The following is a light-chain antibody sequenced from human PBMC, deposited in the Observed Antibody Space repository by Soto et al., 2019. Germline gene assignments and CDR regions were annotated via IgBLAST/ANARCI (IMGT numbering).Light chain of an antibody. CDR1: QTVTSSS. CDR2: DAS. CDR3: QQYGSSPLT. J-gene: IGKJ4*01. V-gene: IGKV3-20*01. Sequence: EIVLTQSPGTLSLSPGERATLSCRASQTVTSSSLSWYQQKPGQAPRLLIYDASSRATGIPDRFSGSGSGTDFTLTISSLDPEDVAVYYCQQYGSSPLTFGGGTKVEIK.